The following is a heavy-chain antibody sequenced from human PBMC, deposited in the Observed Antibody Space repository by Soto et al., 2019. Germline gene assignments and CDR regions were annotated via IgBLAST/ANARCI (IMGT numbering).Heavy chain of an antibody. D-gene: IGHD3-22*01. V-gene: IGHV1-18*01. CDR1: GYTFTRYG. J-gene: IGHJ4*02. CDR2: ISAYNGNT. Sequence: ASVKVSCKASGYTFTRYGISWGRQAPGQGLEWMGWISAYNGNTNYAQKLQGRVTMTTDTSTSTAYMELRSLRSDDTAVYYCARESYYDSSGSSIPTFDSWGQGPLVTVPP. CDR3: ARESYYDSSGSSIPTFDS.